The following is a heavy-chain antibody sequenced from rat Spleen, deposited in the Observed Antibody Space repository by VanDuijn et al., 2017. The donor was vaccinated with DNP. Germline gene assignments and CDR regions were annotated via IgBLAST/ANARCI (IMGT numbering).Heavy chain of an antibody. J-gene: IGHJ2*01. CDR1: GFNFNDYW. Sequence: EVKLVESGGGLVQPGRSLKLSCAASGFNFNDYWMGWVRQAPGKGLEWIGEINKDSSTIIYSPSLKDKFTISRDNAQNTLYLQMSIMGSEDTAIYYWSKGPNCGGYSDYVDYWGQGVMVTVSS. CDR3: SKGPNCGGYSDYVDY. V-gene: IGHV4-2*01. D-gene: IGHD1-11*01. CDR2: INKDSSTI.